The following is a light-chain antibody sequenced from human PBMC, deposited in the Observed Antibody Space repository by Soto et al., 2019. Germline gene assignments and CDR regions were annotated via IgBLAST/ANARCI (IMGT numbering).Light chain of an antibody. CDR3: SSYAGSNQGV. Sequence: QSVLTQPPSASGSPGQSVTISCTGTSSDIGAYNYVSWYQQHPGKAPKLMIYEVSKRPSGVPDRFSGSKSGNTASLTVSGLQAEDEADYYCSSYAGSNQGVFGTGTKVTVL. J-gene: IGLJ1*01. CDR2: EVS. CDR1: SSDIGAYNY. V-gene: IGLV2-8*01.